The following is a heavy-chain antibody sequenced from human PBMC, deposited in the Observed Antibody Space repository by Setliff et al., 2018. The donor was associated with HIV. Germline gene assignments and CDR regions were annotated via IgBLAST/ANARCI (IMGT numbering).Heavy chain of an antibody. CDR2: ISRSSDEI. D-gene: IGHD1-7*01. CDR1: GFIFSSHS. Sequence: LRLSCAASGFIFSSHSMNWVRQAPGKGLEWVSSISRSSDEIHYADSVKGRFTISRDNSKNTLYLQMNSLRAEDTAVYYCAKSRGTGTLPSYAFDIWGQGTMVTVSS. CDR3: AKSRGTGTLPSYAFDI. V-gene: IGHV3-21*04. J-gene: IGHJ3*02.